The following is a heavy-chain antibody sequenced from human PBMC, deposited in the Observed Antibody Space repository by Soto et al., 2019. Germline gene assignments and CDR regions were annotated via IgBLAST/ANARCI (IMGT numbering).Heavy chain of an antibody. CDR3: AKDSRGATGYYYGMDV. CDR2: ISGSGGST. D-gene: IGHD1-26*01. J-gene: IGHJ6*02. Sequence: GGSVGLSCAASGFTFIGYAMSWVRQAPGKGLEWVSAISGSGGSTYYADSVKGRFTISRDNSKNTLYLQMNSLRAEDTAVYYCAKDSRGATGYYYGMDVWGQGTTVTVSS. V-gene: IGHV3-23*01. CDR1: GFTFIGYA.